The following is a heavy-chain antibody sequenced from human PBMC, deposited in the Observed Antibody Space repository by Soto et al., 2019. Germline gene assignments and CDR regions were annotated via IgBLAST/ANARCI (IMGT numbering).Heavy chain of an antibody. J-gene: IGHJ4*02. D-gene: IGHD3-3*01. CDR2: ISYDGSNK. Sequence: ESGGGVVQPGRSLRLSCAASGFTFSSYGMHWVRQAPGKGLEWVAVISYDGSNKYYADSVKGRFTISRDNSKNTLYLQMNSLRAEDTAVYYCAKEAAITIFGVVTSPDYWGQGTLVTVSS. CDR3: AKEAAITIFGVVTSPDY. V-gene: IGHV3-30*18. CDR1: GFTFSSYG.